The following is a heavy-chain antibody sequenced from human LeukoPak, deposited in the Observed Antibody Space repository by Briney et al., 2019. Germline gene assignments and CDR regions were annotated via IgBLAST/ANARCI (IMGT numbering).Heavy chain of an antibody. J-gene: IGHJ4*02. CDR1: GGSFSGYY. D-gene: IGHD5-24*01. V-gene: IGHV4-34*01. CDR2: INHSGST. Sequence: SETLSLTCAVYGGSFSGYYWSWIRQPPGKGLEWIGKINHSGSTNYSPSLKSRVTISIDTSKNQFSLKLNSMTAADTAVYYCARGEGARDGYNYEGPFYFDYWGQGTLVTVSS. CDR3: ARGEGARDGYNYEGPFYFDY.